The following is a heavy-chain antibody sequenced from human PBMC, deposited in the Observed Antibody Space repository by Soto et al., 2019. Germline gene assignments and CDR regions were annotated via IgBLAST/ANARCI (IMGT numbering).Heavy chain of an antibody. D-gene: IGHD6-19*01. CDR3: ARDFNQWLVPDGSDY. V-gene: IGHV3-48*02. CDR2: ISSSSSTI. J-gene: IGHJ4*02. CDR1: GFTFSSYS. Sequence: HPGGSLRLSCAASGFTFSSYSMNWVRQAPGKGLEWVSYISSSSSTIYYADSVKGRFTISRDNAKNSLYLQMNSLRDEDTAVYYCARDFNQWLVPDGSDYWGQGTLVTVSS.